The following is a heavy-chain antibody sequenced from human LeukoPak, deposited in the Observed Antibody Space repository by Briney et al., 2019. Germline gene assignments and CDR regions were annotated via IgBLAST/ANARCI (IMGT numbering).Heavy chain of an antibody. V-gene: IGHV3-23*01. CDR2: ISGSGGST. CDR1: GFTFSSYA. J-gene: IGHJ4*02. Sequence: PGGSLRLSCAASGFTFSSYAMSWVRQAPGKGLEWVSAISGSGGSTYYADSVKGRFTISRDNAKNSLYLQMNSLRAEDTAVYYCAYGDYEIGDGLVDYWGQGTLVTVSS. CDR3: AYGDYEIGDGLVDY. D-gene: IGHD4-17*01.